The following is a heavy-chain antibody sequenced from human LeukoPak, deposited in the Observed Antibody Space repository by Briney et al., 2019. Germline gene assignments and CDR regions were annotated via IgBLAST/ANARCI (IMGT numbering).Heavy chain of an antibody. CDR1: GFTFSTYG. D-gene: IGHD6-19*01. J-gene: IGHJ4*02. CDR2: ISSSAIFT. CDR3: ARIAAGGVAVAGLDH. Sequence: GGSLRLSCAASGFTFSTYGMNWVRQAPGKGLEWVSSISSSAIFTYYADSVKGRFTISRDNAKNSLYLQMNSLRAEVTAVYYYARIAAGGVAVAGLDHWGQGTLVTVSS. V-gene: IGHV3-21*01.